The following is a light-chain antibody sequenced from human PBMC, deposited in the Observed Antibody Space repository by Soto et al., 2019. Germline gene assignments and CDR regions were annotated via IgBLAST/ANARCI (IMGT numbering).Light chain of an antibody. CDR3: CSYAGGRTYV. CDR1: SSDVGSYNL. CDR2: EDA. J-gene: IGLJ1*01. V-gene: IGLV2-23*01. Sequence: QSALTQPASVSGSPGQSITISCTGTSSDVGSYNLVSWYQYHPGKAPKLIIYEDAKRPSGVSNRFSGSKSGYTASLTISGLQAEDEAGFYCCSYAGGRTYVFGTGTKVTVL.